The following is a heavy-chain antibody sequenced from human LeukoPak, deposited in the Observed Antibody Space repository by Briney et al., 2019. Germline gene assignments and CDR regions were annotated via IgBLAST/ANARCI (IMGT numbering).Heavy chain of an antibody. V-gene: IGHV3-33*01. D-gene: IGHD2-21*02. CDR3: AREMGDFVPSAFEV. J-gene: IGHJ3*01. CDR1: GFTFTSYG. Sequence: GRSLRLSCAASGFTFTSYGMQCVRQAPGKGLEWVSLIWYDGRDKHYADSAKGRFTISRDNSKNTVYLQMNSLRAEDTAVYYCAREMGDFVPSAFEVWGQGTTVTVA. CDR2: IWYDGRDK.